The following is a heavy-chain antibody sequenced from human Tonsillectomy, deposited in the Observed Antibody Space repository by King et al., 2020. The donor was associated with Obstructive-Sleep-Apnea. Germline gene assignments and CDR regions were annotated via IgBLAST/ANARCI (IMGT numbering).Heavy chain of an antibody. J-gene: IGHJ4*02. CDR2: IHTSGST. D-gene: IGHD6-13*01. CDR3: ARDRAAAGRTDFDY. CDR1: GGSISTYY. V-gene: IGHV4-4*07. Sequence: VQLQESGPGLVKPSETLSLTCTVSGGSISTYYWSWIRQPAGKGLEWIGRIHTSGSTNYNPSLKSRVTMSLDTSKNQFSLKLSSVTAADTAVYYCARDRAAAGRTDFDYWGQGTQVTVSS.